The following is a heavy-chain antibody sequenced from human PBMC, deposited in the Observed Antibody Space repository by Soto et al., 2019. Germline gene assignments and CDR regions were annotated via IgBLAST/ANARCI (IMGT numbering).Heavy chain of an antibody. V-gene: IGHV4-39*01. CDR1: GGSISSSSYY. CDR2: IYYSGST. J-gene: IGHJ3*02. D-gene: IGHD2-15*01. Sequence: NPSETLSLTCTVSGGSISSSSYYWGWIRQPPGKGLEWIGSIYYSGSTYYNPSLKSRVTISVDTSKNQFSLKLSSVTAADTAVYYCARHYCSGGSCDWTGPDAFDIWGQGTMVTVSS. CDR3: ARHYCSGGSCDWTGPDAFDI.